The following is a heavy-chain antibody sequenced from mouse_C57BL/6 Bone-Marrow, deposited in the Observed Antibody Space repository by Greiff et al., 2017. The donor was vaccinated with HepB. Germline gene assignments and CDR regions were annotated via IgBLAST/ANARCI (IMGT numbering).Heavy chain of an antibody. CDR1: GFTFSDYG. CDR2: ISSGSSTI. CDR3: ARRVATVVEDYFDY. J-gene: IGHJ2*01. D-gene: IGHD1-1*01. V-gene: IGHV5-17*01. Sequence: EVMLVESGGGLVKPGGSLKLSCAASGFTFSDYGMHWVRQAPEKGLEWVAYISSGSSTIYYADTVKGRFTISRDNAKNTLFLQMTSLRSEDTAMYYCARRVATVVEDYFDYWGQGTTLTVSS.